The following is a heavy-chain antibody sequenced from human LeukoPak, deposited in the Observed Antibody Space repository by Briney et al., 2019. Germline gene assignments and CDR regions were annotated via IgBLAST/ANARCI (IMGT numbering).Heavy chain of an antibody. CDR2: INHSGST. V-gene: IGHV4-34*01. J-gene: IGHJ6*02. CDR3: ARGPRGYCSGGSCYERSTTRNYYYYYGMDV. Sequence: PSETLSLTCAVYGGSFSGYYWSWIRQPPGKGLEWIGEINHSGSTNYNPSLKSRVTISVDTSKNQFSLKLSSVTAADTAVYYCARGPRGYCSGGSCYERSTTRNYYYYYGMDVWGQGTTVTVSS. D-gene: IGHD2-15*01. CDR1: GGSFSGYY.